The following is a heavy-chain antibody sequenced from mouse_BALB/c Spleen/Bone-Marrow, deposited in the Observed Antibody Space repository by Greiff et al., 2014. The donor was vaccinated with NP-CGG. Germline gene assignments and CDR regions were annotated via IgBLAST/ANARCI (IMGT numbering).Heavy chain of an antibody. V-gene: IGHV2-9*02. CDR3: ARVYGSSYDPYYYAMDY. D-gene: IGHD1-1*01. Sequence: VQLQQSGPGLVAPSQSLSITCTVSGFSLTSHGVYWARQPPGKGLEWLGVIWAGGSTNYNSGLMSRLSISKDNSKSQVLLKMNSLQTDDTAMYYCARVYGSSYDPYYYAMDYWGQGTSVTVSS. J-gene: IGHJ4*01. CDR1: GFSLTSHG. CDR2: IWAGGST.